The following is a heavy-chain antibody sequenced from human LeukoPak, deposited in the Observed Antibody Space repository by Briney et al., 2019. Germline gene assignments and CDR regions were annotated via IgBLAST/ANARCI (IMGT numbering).Heavy chain of an antibody. CDR2: INPNSGGT. D-gene: IGHD3-10*01. V-gene: IGHV1-2*02. J-gene: IGHJ4*02. CDR3: ASPLGYYGSGSYSKREVEWVGLDY. Sequence: ASVKVSCKASGYTFTGYYMHWLRQAPGQGLEWMGWINPNSGGTNYAQKFQGRVTMTRDTSISTAYMEMSRLRSDDTAVYYCASPLGYYGSGSYSKREVEWVGLDYWGQGTLVTVSS. CDR1: GYTFTGYY.